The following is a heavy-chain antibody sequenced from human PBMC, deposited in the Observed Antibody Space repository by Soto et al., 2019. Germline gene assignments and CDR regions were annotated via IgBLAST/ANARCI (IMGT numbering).Heavy chain of an antibody. V-gene: IGHV3-23*01. J-gene: IGHJ5*02. CDR3: AHRLAGPMTGYYYNWFDP. D-gene: IGHD3-9*01. CDR2: ISGSGGST. Sequence: SCAASGFTFSNFAMSWVRQAPGKGLECVSLISGSGGSTSYADSVKSRLTITKDTSKNQVVLTMTNMDPVDTATYYCAHRLAGPMTGYYYNWFDPWGQGTLVTVSS. CDR1: GFTFSNFA.